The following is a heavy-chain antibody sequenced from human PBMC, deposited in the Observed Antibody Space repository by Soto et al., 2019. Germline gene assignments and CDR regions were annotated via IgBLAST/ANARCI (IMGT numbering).Heavy chain of an antibody. J-gene: IGHJ4*02. V-gene: IGHV3-33*01. Sequence: QVQLVESGGGVVQPGRSLRLSCAASGFTFSTHVMHWVRQAPGKGLEWVAALWSDGINKYYAESVKGRFTISRDNSKNTMYLQMNGLKDEDTAVYYCARGSGSYHSDYWGQGTLVTVSS. CDR3: ARGSGSYHSDY. CDR2: LWSDGINK. CDR1: GFTFSTHV. D-gene: IGHD3-10*01.